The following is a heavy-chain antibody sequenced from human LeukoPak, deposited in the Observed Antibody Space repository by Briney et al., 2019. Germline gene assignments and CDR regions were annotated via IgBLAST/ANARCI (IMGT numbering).Heavy chain of an antibody. V-gene: IGHV4-39*07. CDR2: IYYSGST. CDR3: ARGIAAQSHYWFDP. J-gene: IGHJ5*02. CDR1: GDSIGSSSYY. Sequence: SETLSLTCTVSGDSIGSSSYYWGWIRQPPGKGLEWIGSIYYSGSTNYNPSLKSRVTISVDTSKNQFSLKLSSVTAADTAVYYCARGIAAQSHYWFDPWGQGTLVTVSS. D-gene: IGHD6-13*01.